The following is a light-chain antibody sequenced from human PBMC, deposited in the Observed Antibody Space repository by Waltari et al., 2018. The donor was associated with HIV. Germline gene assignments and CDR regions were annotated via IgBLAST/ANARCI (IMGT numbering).Light chain of an antibody. CDR3: SAWDGRLSAWV. Sequence: QAGLTQPPAVSQALGQTATLSCTGGDDDVGNEGAAWLQQYQGLPPKLLPYRNNKRASGISHKFSAARAGNTVFLTIAGLQPEDEADYYCSAWDGRLSAWVFGGGTKLTVL. J-gene: IGLJ3*02. CDR2: RNN. V-gene: IGLV10-54*04. CDR1: DDDVGNEG.